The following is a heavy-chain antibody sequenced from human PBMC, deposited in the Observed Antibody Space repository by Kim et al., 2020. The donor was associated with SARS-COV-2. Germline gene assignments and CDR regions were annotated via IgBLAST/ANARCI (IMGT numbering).Heavy chain of an antibody. J-gene: IGHJ3*02. CDR3: AKALYSSSWYNAFDI. Sequence: DSVKGRFTISRDNAKNSLYLQMNSLRAEDTALYYCAKALYSSSWYNAFDIWGQGTMVTVSS. V-gene: IGHV3-9*01. D-gene: IGHD6-13*01.